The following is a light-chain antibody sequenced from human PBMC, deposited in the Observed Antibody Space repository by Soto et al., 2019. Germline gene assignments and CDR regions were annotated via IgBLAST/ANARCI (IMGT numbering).Light chain of an antibody. CDR2: GAS. CDR1: QSVSSN. V-gene: IGKV3-15*01. CDR3: QQYDVHPKT. Sequence: EIVMTQSPATLSVSPGERATLSCRASQSVSSNLAWYQQIPGQAPRLLIYGASTRATGIPVRFSGSGSETDFTLTITSLQTDDFGTYHCQQYDVHPKTFGQGTKVDIK. J-gene: IGKJ1*01.